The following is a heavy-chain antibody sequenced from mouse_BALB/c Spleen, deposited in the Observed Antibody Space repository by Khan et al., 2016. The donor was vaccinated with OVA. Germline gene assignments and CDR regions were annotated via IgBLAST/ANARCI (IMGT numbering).Heavy chain of an antibody. Sequence: DVQLQESGPELVKPGASVKMSCKASGYTFTSYVMHWVKQKPGLGLEWIGYIYPFNDDTKYNEKFKDKATLNSDKSSSTAYMELRSLTSEDSVVDYCAPVGTYYVSFAYWGQGTLVTVSA. CDR1: GYTFTSYV. CDR2: IYPFNDDT. J-gene: IGHJ3*01. D-gene: IGHD1-1*01. CDR3: APVGTYYVSFAY. V-gene: IGHV1S136*01.